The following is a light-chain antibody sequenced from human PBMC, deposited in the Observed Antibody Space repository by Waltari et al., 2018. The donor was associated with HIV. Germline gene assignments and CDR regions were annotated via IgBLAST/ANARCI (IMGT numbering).Light chain of an antibody. V-gene: IGLV6-57*02. J-gene: IGLJ2*01. CDR1: GGSITRNY. Sequence: NFVLTQPHSVSESPGKTLTISCTGSGGSITRNYVQWYQQRTGSAPTIVIFEDNERPSWGPDRVSGSIDSAANSASLTISGLKTEDEADYYCQSYDSTNHEGVFGGGTKVTVL. CDR3: QSYDSTNHEGV. CDR2: EDN.